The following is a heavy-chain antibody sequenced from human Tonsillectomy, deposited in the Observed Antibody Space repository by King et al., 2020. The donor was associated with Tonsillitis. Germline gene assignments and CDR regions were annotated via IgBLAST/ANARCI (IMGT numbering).Heavy chain of an antibody. J-gene: IGHJ2*01. CDR2: IIGEGGST. D-gene: IGHD2-15*01. CDR1: GFTFDDYA. V-gene: IGHV3-43*02. CDR3: AKGEYCSGGSCYRRYFDL. Sequence: DVQLVESGGGVVQPGGSLRLSCAASGFTFDDYAMHWVRQAPGKGLKWGSLIIGEGGSTYSEDFVKGRFTISRDNSKNSLYLQMNSLRTEDTAWYYCAKGEYCSGGSCYRRYFDLWGRGTLVTVSS.